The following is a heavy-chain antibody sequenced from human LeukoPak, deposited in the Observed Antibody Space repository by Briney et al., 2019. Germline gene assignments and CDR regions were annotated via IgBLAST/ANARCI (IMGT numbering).Heavy chain of an antibody. Sequence: ASVKVSCKASGYAFTSYYMHWVRQAPGQGLEWMGIINPSGGSTSYAQKFQGRVTMTRDMSTSTVYMELSSLRSEDTAVYYCARGDGDYYMDVWGKGTTVTVSS. D-gene: IGHD4-17*01. CDR3: ARGDGDYYMDV. CDR1: GYAFTSYY. J-gene: IGHJ6*03. CDR2: INPSGGST. V-gene: IGHV1-46*01.